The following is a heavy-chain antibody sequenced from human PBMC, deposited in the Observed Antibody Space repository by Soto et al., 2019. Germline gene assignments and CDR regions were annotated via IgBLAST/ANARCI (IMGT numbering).Heavy chain of an antibody. Sequence: SVKVSCKASGFTFTSSAVQWVRQARGQRLEWIGWIVVGSGNTNYAQKFQERVTITRDMSTSTAYMELSSLRSEDTAVYYCAADSSSWYELGRVYYGMDVWGQGTTVTVSS. J-gene: IGHJ6*02. V-gene: IGHV1-58*01. D-gene: IGHD6-13*01. CDR1: GFTFTSSA. CDR3: AADSSSWYELGRVYYGMDV. CDR2: IVVGSGNT.